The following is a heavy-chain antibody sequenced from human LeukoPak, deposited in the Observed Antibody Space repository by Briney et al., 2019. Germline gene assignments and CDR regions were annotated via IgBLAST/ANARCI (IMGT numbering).Heavy chain of an antibody. D-gene: IGHD6-13*01. J-gene: IGHJ4*02. CDR3: ARVLAQQQGY. Sequence: PGGSLRLSCAASGFTFSTYWMHWVRQAPGKGLVWVSHMYSDGRNTTYADSVTGRFTISRDNAKNTLYLQMNSLRAEDTAVYYCARVLAQQQGYWGQGTLVTVFS. CDR2: MYSDGRNT. CDR1: GFTFSTYW. V-gene: IGHV3-74*01.